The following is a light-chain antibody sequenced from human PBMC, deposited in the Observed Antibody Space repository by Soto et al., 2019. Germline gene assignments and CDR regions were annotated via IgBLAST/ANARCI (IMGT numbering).Light chain of an antibody. CDR2: EVD. Sequence: QSALTQPPSASGSPGQSVTISCTGATSNIGSYKFISWYQHHPGKAPKLIIYEVDKRPSGVPDRFSGSKSGNTASLTVSGLQAEDDADYYCTSYVDKRVVIFGGGTKVTVL. CDR1: TSNIGSYKF. V-gene: IGLV2-8*01. CDR3: TSYVDKRVVI. J-gene: IGLJ2*01.